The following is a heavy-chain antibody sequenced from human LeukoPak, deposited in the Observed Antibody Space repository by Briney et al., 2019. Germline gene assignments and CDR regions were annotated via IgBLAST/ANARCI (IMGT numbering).Heavy chain of an antibody. J-gene: IGHJ3*02. CDR2: IIPILGIA. Sequence: VASVKVSCKASGGTFSSYTISWVRQALGQGLEWMGRIIPILGIANYAQTLQGAVTLTADKSTSTAYMELSSLRSEDTAVYYCARDWGFWSGLPTRNAFDIWGQGTMVTVSS. D-gene: IGHD3-3*01. CDR1: GGTFSSYT. CDR3: ARDWGFWSGLPTRNAFDI. V-gene: IGHV1-69*02.